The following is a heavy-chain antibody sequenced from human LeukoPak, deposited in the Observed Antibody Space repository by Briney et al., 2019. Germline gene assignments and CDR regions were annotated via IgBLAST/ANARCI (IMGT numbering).Heavy chain of an antibody. CDR2: IYYSGST. D-gene: IGHD5-18*01. Sequence: PSETLSLTCTVSGGSISSYYWSWIRQPPGKGLEWIGYIYYSGSTNYNPSLKSRVTISVDTSKNQFSLKLSSVTAADTAVYYCARDAPRGYPNYWGQGTLVTVSS. CDR1: GGSISSYY. J-gene: IGHJ4*02. CDR3: ARDAPRGYPNY. V-gene: IGHV4-59*01.